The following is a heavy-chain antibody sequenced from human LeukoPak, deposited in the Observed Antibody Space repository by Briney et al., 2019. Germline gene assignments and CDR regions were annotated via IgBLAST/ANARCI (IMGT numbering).Heavy chain of an antibody. CDR2: VYYSGST. V-gene: IGHV4-39*01. J-gene: IGHJ3*02. Sequence: PSETLSLTCTVSGGSISSSSYYWGWIRQPPGKGLEWIGCVYYSGSTYYNPSLKSRATISVDTSKNQFSLKLSSVTAADTAVYYCARLSCSSTSCFHTFDIWGQGTMVTVSS. CDR3: ARLSCSSTSCFHTFDI. D-gene: IGHD2-2*01. CDR1: GGSISSSSYY.